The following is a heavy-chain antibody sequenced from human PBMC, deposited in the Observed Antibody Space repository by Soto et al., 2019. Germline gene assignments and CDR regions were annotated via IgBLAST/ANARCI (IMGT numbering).Heavy chain of an antibody. CDR3: ARNDYGTYYFDY. V-gene: IGHV3-30-3*01. CDR2: ISYDASKK. CDR1: GLIFSHYA. J-gene: IGHJ4*02. D-gene: IGHD4-17*01. Sequence: QPGGSLRLSCAASGLIFSHYAMHWVRQAPGKGLEWVAIISYDASKKYYADSVKGRFSISRDNARNTLFLQMNSLRSEDTAVYYCARNDYGTYYFDYWGQGAPVTVSS.